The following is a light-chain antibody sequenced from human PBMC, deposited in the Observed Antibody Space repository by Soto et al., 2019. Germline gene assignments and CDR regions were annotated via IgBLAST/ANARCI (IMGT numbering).Light chain of an antibody. J-gene: IGKJ5*01. CDR3: MQALQTPVT. Sequence: DIVMTQYPLSLPVTPGEPASISCRSSKSLLHSNGYNYLDWYLQKPGQSPQLLIYLGSNRASGVPDRFSGSGSGTDFTLKISRVEAEDVGVYYCMQALQTPVTFGQGTRLEIK. CDR2: LGS. V-gene: IGKV2-28*01. CDR1: KSLLHSNGYNY.